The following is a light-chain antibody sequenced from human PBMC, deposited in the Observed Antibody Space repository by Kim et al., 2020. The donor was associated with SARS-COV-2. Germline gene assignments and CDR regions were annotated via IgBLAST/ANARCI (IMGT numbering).Light chain of an antibody. CDR1: SLRSYY. Sequence: SSELTQDPAVSVALGQTVRITCQGDSLRSYYASWYQQKPGQAPVLVIYGKINRPSGIPDRFSGSSSGNTASLTITGAQAEDEADYYCNSRDSSGNHHVFGTGTKVTVL. CDR2: GKI. V-gene: IGLV3-19*01. CDR3: NSRDSSGNHHV. J-gene: IGLJ1*01.